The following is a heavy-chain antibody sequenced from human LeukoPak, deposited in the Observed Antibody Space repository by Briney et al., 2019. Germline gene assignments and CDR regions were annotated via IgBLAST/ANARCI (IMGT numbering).Heavy chain of an antibody. D-gene: IGHD6-19*01. V-gene: IGHV3-23*01. Sequence: QPGGSLRLSCAASGFTFSSYAMRCVRQAPGKGLEWISTISGGGGDTYYADSVKGRFTVSRDNSKGTLYLQMNSLRAEDTAIYYCARVRTIIAVAGTDYWGLGTRVTVSS. CDR1: GFTFSSYA. CDR2: ISGGGGDT. J-gene: IGHJ4*02. CDR3: ARVRTIIAVAGTDY.